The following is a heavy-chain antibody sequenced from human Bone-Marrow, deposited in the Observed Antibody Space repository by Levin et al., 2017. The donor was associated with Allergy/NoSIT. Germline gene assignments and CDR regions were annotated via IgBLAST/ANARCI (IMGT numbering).Heavy chain of an antibody. V-gene: IGHV3-21*01. CDR1: GFSFFFYN. Sequence: TGGSLRLSCEASGFSFFFYNMNWVRQAPGKGLEWVSSISGDSEYRYYADSVKGRFTISRDNAKDSLYLQMNSLRAEDTAVYYCAYGAGSYGPLFWGQGTLVTVSS. D-gene: IGHD3-10*01. CDR2: ISGDSEYR. J-gene: IGHJ4*02. CDR3: AYGAGSYGPLF.